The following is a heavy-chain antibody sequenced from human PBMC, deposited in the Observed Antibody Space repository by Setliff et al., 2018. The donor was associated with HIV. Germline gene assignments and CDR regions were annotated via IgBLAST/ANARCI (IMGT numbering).Heavy chain of an antibody. CDR3: ARGRDDYNYDPFDI. Sequence: PSETLSLTCAVYGGSFNGYYWSWIRQPPGKGLEWIGEVNHSGSTNYNPSLKSRVTISVDMSKNQFSLKLSSVTAADTAVYYCARGRDDYNYDPFDIWGQGTMVTVSS. V-gene: IGHV4-34*01. J-gene: IGHJ3*02. D-gene: IGHD4-4*01. CDR1: GGSFNGYY. CDR2: VNHSGST.